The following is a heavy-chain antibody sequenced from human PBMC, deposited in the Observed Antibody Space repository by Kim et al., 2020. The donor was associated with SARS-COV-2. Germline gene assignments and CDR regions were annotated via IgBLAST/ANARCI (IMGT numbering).Heavy chain of an antibody. Sequence: SETLSLTCTVSGGSISSGGYYWSWIRQHPGKGLEWIGYIYYSGSTYYNPSLKSRVTISVDTSKNQFSLKLSSVTAADTAVYYCARGPLVPAAILDYYYYYGMDVWGQGTTVTVSS. V-gene: IGHV4-31*03. J-gene: IGHJ6*02. CDR1: GGSISSGGYY. D-gene: IGHD2-2*02. CDR2: IYYSGST. CDR3: ARGPLVPAAILDYYYYYGMDV.